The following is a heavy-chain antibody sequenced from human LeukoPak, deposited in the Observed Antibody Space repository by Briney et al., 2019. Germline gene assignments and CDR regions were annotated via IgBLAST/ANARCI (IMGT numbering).Heavy chain of an antibody. CDR3: ARGDPHADL. CDR2: ITISGHTK. CDR1: GFDLNTYE. Sequence: GESMRLSCAASGFDLNTYEMNWVRQAPGKGLEWIADITISGHTKNYADSVKGRFTISRDNAGTSLYLQMNSLRVEDTGVYCCARGDPHADLWGQGTLVTVSS. V-gene: IGHV3-48*03. J-gene: IGHJ5*02.